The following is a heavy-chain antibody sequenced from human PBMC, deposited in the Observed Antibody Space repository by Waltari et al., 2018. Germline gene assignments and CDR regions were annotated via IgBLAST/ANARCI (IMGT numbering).Heavy chain of an antibody. CDR3: ARGDDSSGWYSRFDP. CDR2: ISGSGGSK. CDR1: GFTFSSYA. J-gene: IGHJ5*02. D-gene: IGHD6-19*01. V-gene: IGHV3-23*01. Sequence: EVQLLESGGGLVQPGGSLRLSCAASGFTFSSYAMSWVRQAPGKGLEWVSAISGSGGSKYYADTGKGRFTISRDNSKNTLYLQMNSLRAEDTAVYYCARGDDSSGWYSRFDPWGQGTLVTVSS.